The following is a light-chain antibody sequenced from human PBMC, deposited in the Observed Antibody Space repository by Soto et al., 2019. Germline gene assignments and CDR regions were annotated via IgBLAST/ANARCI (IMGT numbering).Light chain of an antibody. Sequence: QSALTQPPSASGSPGQSVTISCTGTSSDVGGYNYVSWYQQHPGKAPKLMIYEVSKRPSGVPDRFSGSKSGNTASLTVSGLQAKDEADYYCSSYAGSNSVFGGGTKLTVL. J-gene: IGLJ3*02. V-gene: IGLV2-8*01. CDR2: EVS. CDR3: SSYAGSNSV. CDR1: SSDVGGYNY.